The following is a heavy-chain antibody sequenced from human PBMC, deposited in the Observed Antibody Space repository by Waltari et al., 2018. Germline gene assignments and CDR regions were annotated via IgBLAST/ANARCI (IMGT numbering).Heavy chain of an antibody. CDR2: IYHSGST. V-gene: IGHV4-38-2*01. D-gene: IGHD4-17*01. CDR1: GYSSSSGYY. Sequence: QVQLQESGPGLVKPSETLSLTCAVPGYSSSSGYYWGWLRQPPGKGLEWIGSIYHSGSTYYNPSLKSRVTISVDTSKNQFSLKLSSVTAADTAVYYCARVRDYVILFDYWGQGTLVTVSS. CDR3: ARVRDYVILFDY. J-gene: IGHJ4*02.